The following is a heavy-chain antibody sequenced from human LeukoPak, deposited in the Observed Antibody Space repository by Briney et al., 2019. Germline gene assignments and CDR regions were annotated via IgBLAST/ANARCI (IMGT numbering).Heavy chain of an antibody. Sequence: LPGGSLRLSCAASGVTLSTYAMSWARQAPGKGLEWVSAISGSGGSTYYADSVKGRFTISRDNSKNTLYLQMNSLRAEDTAVYYCARDVEQQLALSPSLWFDPWGQGTLVTVSS. CDR1: GVTLSTYA. V-gene: IGHV3-23*01. D-gene: IGHD6-13*01. J-gene: IGHJ5*02. CDR3: ARDVEQQLALSPSLWFDP. CDR2: ISGSGGST.